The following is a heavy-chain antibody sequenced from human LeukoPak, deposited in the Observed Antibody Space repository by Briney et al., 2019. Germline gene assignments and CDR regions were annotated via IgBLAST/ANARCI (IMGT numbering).Heavy chain of an antibody. V-gene: IGHV3-7*03. CDR3: AKREGYSIFDY. D-gene: IGHD5-24*01. CDR1: GFTFSSYG. J-gene: IGHJ4*02. CDR2: MKQDGSEI. Sequence: GGSLRLSCAASGFTFSSYGMHWVRQAPGKGLEWVANMKQDGSEIYYADSVKGRFTIARDNAKNSLYLQMNNLRAEDTAVYYCAKREGYSIFDYWGQGTLVTVSS.